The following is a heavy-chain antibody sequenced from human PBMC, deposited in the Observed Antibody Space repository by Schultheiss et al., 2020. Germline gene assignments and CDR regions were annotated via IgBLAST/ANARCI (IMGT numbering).Heavy chain of an antibody. D-gene: IGHD4-17*01. CDR2: IWYDGSNK. V-gene: IGHV3-33*01. CDR1: GFTFSSYG. CDR3: ARDRDYGDYYYYYGMDV. J-gene: IGHJ6*02. Sequence: GESLKISCAASGFTFSSYGMHWVRQAPGKGLEWVAVIWYDGSNKYYADSVKGRFTISRDNSKNTLYLQMNSLRAEDTAVYYCARDRDYGDYYYYYGMDVWGQGTTVTVSS.